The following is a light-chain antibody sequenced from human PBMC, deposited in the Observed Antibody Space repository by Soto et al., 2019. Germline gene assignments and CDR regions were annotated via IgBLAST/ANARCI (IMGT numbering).Light chain of an antibody. CDR2: DAT. CDR3: CSYAGRSTWA. Sequence: QSALTQPASVSGAPGLSITISCTGTSSDVGSYNLVSWYQHHPGRAPKLIIYDATKRPSGVSNRFSGSKSGNTASLTITGLQGEDEAHFYCCSYAGRSTWAFGGGTKLTVL. V-gene: IGLV2-23*01. CDR1: SSDVGSYNL. J-gene: IGLJ3*02.